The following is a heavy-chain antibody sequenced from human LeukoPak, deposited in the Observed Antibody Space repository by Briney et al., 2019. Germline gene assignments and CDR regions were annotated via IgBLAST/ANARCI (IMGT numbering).Heavy chain of an antibody. CDR3: ARHQGGMDV. Sequence: GESLQISCKASGYRFTTYWVAWVRQLPGKGLEWMGMISPGDFDTRYTPSFKGQVTISADKSISTAYLQWSSLKASDTAIYYCARHQGGMDVWGQGTTVTVSS. V-gene: IGHV5-51*01. CDR2: ISPGDFDT. J-gene: IGHJ6*02. CDR1: GYRFTTYW.